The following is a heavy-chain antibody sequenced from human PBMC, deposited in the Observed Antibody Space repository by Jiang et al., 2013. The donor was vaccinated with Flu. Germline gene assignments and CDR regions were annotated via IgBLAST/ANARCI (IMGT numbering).Heavy chain of an antibody. J-gene: IGHJ3*02. CDR2: IYPGDSDT. CDR1: GYSFTSYW. V-gene: IGHV5-51*01. Sequence: GAEVKKPGESLKISCKGSGYSFTSYWIGWVRQMPGKGLEWMGIIYPGDSDTRYSPSFQGQVTISADKSISTAYLQWSSLKASDTAMYYCARQAYYDSSGYYDLRGERDAFDIWAKGQWSPSLQ. CDR3: ARQAYYDSSGYYDLRGERDAFDI. D-gene: IGHD3-22*01.